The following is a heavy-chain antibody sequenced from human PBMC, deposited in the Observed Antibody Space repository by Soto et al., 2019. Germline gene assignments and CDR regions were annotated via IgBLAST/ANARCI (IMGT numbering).Heavy chain of an antibody. J-gene: IGHJ5*02. CDR2: IKPDGREK. D-gene: IGHD3-16*01. CDR1: GFSFSSYW. CDR3: AGDGVRNGAYNGWLDP. Sequence: GGSLRLSCAASGFSFSSYWMTWVRQAPGKGLEWVANIKPDGREKYYVASVKGRFTIPRDNGKNLLYLQMDSLTPDDTAVYYCAGDGVRNGAYNGWLDPWGQGTLVTVSS. V-gene: IGHV3-7*03.